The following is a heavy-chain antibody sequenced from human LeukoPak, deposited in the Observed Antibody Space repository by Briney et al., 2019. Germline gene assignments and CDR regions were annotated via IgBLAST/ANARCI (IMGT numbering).Heavy chain of an antibody. D-gene: IGHD3-10*01. CDR3: ARASWVSDPDAVR. Sequence: GGSLRLSCAGSGFTFGGYGMHWFRQTPGKGLEWVAVIAYDGSRAFYADSVKGRFTLSRDDSRNTVYLQLNNLRVEDTAIYYCARASWVSDPDAVRWGQGTQVTVSS. V-gene: IGHV3-33*01. CDR1: GFTFGGYG. CDR2: IAYDGSRA. J-gene: IGHJ4*02.